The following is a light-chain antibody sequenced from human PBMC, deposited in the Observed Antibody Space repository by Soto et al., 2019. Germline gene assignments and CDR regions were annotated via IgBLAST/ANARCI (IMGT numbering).Light chain of an antibody. V-gene: IGKV2-28*01. J-gene: IGKJ2*01. CDR1: QRLLHSNGNNF. CDR3: MQALQTPYT. Sequence: EIVSTQSPPSLTVTPGEPASISCRSSQRLLHSNGNNFLDWYLQKPGQSPQLLIYLGSNRASGVPDRVSGSEAGTDFTLKISRVEAEDVGVYYCMQALQTPYTFGQGTKVDIK. CDR2: LGS.